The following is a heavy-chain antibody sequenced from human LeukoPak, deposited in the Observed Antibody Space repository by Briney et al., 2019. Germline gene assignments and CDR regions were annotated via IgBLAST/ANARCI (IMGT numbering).Heavy chain of an antibody. CDR1: GDSFSRYY. D-gene: IGHD6-13*01. CDR2: IHPSGDT. Sequence: SETLSLTCTVSGDSFSRYYWTWIRQPAGRGLEWIGRIHPSGDTNYNPSLKGRVTMSVDTSKNQFSLKLRSVTAADTAVYFCARDRAAAGIHFDYWGQGALVTVSS. CDR3: ARDRAAAGIHFDY. J-gene: IGHJ4*02. V-gene: IGHV4-4*07.